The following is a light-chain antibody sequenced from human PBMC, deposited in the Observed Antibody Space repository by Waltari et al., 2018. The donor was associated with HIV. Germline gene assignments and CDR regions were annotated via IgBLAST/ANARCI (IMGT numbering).Light chain of an antibody. V-gene: IGKV3-15*01. Sequence: EIVMTQSPATLSVSPGGRATLSCRASPSVSTNLAWYQQKPGQATRLLISDASSRATGVPARFSGSASGTEFTLTISNLQSEDFAVYYCQQYHNWPPWTFGQGTKVEIK. J-gene: IGKJ1*01. CDR3: QQYHNWPPWT. CDR2: DAS. CDR1: PSVSTN.